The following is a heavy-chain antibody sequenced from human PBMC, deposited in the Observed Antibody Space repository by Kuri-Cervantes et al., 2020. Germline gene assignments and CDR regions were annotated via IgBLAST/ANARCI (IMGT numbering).Heavy chain of an antibody. D-gene: IGHD2-15*01. CDR3: AREPVIGYCSGGSCYGGMDV. V-gene: IGHV1-2*02. Sequence: ASVKVSCKASGYTFTGYYIHWVRQAPGQGLEWMGWINPNSGDTNYAQKFQGRVTMTRDTSISTAYMELNRLTSDDTAVYYCAREPVIGYCSGGSCYGGMDVWGQGTTVTVSS. CDR2: INPNSGDT. CDR1: GYTFTGYY. J-gene: IGHJ6*02.